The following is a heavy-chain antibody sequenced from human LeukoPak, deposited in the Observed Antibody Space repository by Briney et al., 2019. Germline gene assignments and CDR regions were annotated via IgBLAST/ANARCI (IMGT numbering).Heavy chain of an antibody. J-gene: IGHJ4*02. Sequence: GGSLRLSCAASGFTFSSYSMNWVRRAPGKGLEWVSSISSSSSYIYYADSVKGRFTISRDNAKNSLYLQMNSLRAEDTAVYYCAKGAPVVVIPDFDYWGQGTLVTVSS. CDR1: GFTFSSYS. CDR2: ISSSSSYI. D-gene: IGHD3-22*01. CDR3: AKGAPVVVIPDFDY. V-gene: IGHV3-21*01.